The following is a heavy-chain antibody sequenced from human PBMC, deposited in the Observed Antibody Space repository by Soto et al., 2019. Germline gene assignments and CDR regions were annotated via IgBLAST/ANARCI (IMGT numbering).Heavy chain of an antibody. V-gene: IGHV1-69*01. CDR2: IIPYYKTL. D-gene: IGHD6-13*01. J-gene: IGHJ4*02. CDR3: ASGASRWYPYFFDS. CDR1: EGTFNSYA. Sequence: QAQVVQSGAEVRKPGSSVKLSCKASEGTFNSYAIAWVRQAPGQGLEWMGGIIPYYKTLNYAKKFQDRVTITADASTNTVYMELSSLRSDDTAVYFCASGASRWYPYFFDSWAQGTLVTVSS.